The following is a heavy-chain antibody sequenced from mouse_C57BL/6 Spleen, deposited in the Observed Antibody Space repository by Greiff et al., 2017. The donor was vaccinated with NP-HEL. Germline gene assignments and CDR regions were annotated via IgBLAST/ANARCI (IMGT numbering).Heavy chain of an antibody. CDR3: TDYGFPFAY. J-gene: IGHJ3*01. D-gene: IGHD2-2*01. Sequence: EVKLEESGGGLVQPGGSMKLSCVASGFTFSNYWMNWVRQSPEKGLEWVAQIRLKSDNYATHYAESVKGRFTISRDDSKSSVYLQMNNLRAEDTGIYYCTDYGFPFAYWGQGTLVTVSA. CDR2: IRLKSDNYAT. V-gene: IGHV6-3*01. CDR1: GFTFSNYW.